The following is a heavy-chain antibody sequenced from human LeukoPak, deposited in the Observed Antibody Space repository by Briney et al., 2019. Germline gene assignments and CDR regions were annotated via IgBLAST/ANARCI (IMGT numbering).Heavy chain of an antibody. CDR2: IIPIFGTA. Sequence: SVKVSCKASGGTFSSYAISWVRQAPGQGLEWMGGIIPIFGTANYAQKFRGRVTITADESTSTAYMELSSLRSEDTAVYYCAKDLHGSGSYLDYWGQGTLVTVSS. D-gene: IGHD3-10*01. CDR3: AKDLHGSGSYLDY. V-gene: IGHV1-69*13. J-gene: IGHJ4*02. CDR1: GGTFSSYA.